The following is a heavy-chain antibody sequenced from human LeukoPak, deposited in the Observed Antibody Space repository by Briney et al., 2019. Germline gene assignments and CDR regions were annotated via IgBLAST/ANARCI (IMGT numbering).Heavy chain of an antibody. CDR2: IIPIFGTA. CDR3: ARAAARNYYMDV. V-gene: IGHV1-69*06. CDR1: GGTFSSYA. J-gene: IGHJ6*03. Sequence: SVKVSCKASGGTFSSYAISWVRQAPGQGLEWMGGIIPIFGTANYAQRFQGRVTITADKSTSTAYMELSRLRSDDTAVYYCARAAARNYYMDVWGKGTTVTVSS. D-gene: IGHD6-13*01.